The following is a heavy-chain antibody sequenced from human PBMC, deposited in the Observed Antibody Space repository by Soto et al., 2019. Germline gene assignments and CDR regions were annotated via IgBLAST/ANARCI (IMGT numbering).Heavy chain of an antibody. CDR1: GFTFSSYV. J-gene: IGHJ4*02. Sequence: EVHLLESGGGLVQPGGSLRLSCAASGFTFSSYVMSWVRQAPGKGLEWVSGIGGSGSSTYYADSVKGRFTISRDNSKITLYLQMHSLRADDTALYYCAKAGGDCSGCSCSSNQGDYWGQGTLVTVSS. D-gene: IGHD2-15*01. CDR2: IGGSGSST. CDR3: AKAGGDCSGCSCSSNQGDY. V-gene: IGHV3-23*01.